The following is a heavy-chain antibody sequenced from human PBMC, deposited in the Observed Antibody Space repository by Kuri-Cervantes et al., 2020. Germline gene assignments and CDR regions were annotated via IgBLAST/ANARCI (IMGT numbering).Heavy chain of an antibody. J-gene: IGHJ6*02. CDR3: TTGGYTVTYTYYYYGMDV. CDR2: IKSKTDGGTT. CDR1: GFTFRHAW. D-gene: IGHD4-17*01. Sequence: SPMLPLPAPGFTFRHAWMRWVRQAPGKGLEWVGRIKSKTDGGTTDYAAPVKGRFTISRDDSKNTLYLQMNSLKTEDTAVYYCTTGGYTVTYTYYYYGMDVWGQGTTVTVSS. V-gene: IGHV3-15*01.